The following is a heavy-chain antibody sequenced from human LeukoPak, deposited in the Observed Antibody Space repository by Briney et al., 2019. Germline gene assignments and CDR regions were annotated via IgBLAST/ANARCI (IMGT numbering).Heavy chain of an antibody. Sequence: ASVKVSCKASGYTFTSYGISWVRQAPGQGLEWMGWISAYNGNTNYAQKLQGRVTMTTDTSTSTAYMELRSLRSDDTAVYYCARSYYDSSGYYTVYYFDYWGQGTLVTVSS. CDR2: ISAYNGNT. J-gene: IGHJ4*02. D-gene: IGHD3-22*01. CDR3: ARSYYDSSGYYTVYYFDY. CDR1: GYTFTSYG. V-gene: IGHV1-18*01.